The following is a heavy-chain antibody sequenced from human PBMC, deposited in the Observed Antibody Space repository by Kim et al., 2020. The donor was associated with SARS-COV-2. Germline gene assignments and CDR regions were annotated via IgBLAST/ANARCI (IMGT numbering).Heavy chain of an antibody. CDR3: ATGPPFIVGATGDRFFYYGIDV. Sequence: SVKVSCKVSGYTLTELSMHWVRQAPGKGLEWMGGFDPEDGETIYAQKFQGRVTMTEDTSTDTAYMELRSLRSEDTAVYYCATGPPFIVGATGDRFFYYGIDVWGQGTPFTVSS. CDR2: FDPEDGET. D-gene: IGHD1-26*01. CDR1: GYTLTELS. V-gene: IGHV1-24*01. J-gene: IGHJ6*02.